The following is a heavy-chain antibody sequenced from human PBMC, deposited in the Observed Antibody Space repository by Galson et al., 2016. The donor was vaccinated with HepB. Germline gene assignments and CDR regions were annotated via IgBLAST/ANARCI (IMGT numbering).Heavy chain of an antibody. CDR2: ISYSGST. V-gene: IGHV4-39*01. D-gene: IGHD6-6*01. CDR1: GGSISSTSNHY. CDR3: ARALEYRDAGSPYNWFEP. J-gene: IGHJ5*01. Sequence: ETLSLTCTVSGGSISSTSNHYWGWIRQSPGKGLEWIGSISYSGSTHYSPSLKSRVTISGATSKNQFYLKLNSMSAADTAVYYCARALEYRDAGSPYNWFEPWGQGTLVTVSP.